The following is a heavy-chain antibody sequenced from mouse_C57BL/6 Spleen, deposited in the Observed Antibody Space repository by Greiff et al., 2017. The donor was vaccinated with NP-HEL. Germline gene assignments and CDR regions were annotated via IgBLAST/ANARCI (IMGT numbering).Heavy chain of an antibody. CDR1: GYSITSGYY. J-gene: IGHJ4*01. CDR3: AREGGDSSGPYAMDY. Sequence: VQLKESGPGLVKPSQSLSLTCSVTGYSITSGYYWNWIRQFPGNKLEWMGYISYDGSNNYNPSLKNRISITRDTSKNQFFLKLNSVTTEDTATYYCAREGGDSSGPYAMDYWGQGTSVTVSS. CDR2: ISYDGSN. V-gene: IGHV3-6*01. D-gene: IGHD3-2*02.